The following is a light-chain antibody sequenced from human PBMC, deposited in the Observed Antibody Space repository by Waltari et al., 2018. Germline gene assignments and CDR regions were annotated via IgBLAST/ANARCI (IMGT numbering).Light chain of an antibody. CDR2: DAS. Sequence: EIVLTQSPATLSLSPGERATLSCGASQGVSSSYLAWYQQKPGLAPRLLIYDASSRATGIPDRFSGSGSGTDFTLTISRLEPEDFAVYYCQQYGSSPRGTFGQGTRLEIK. V-gene: IGKV3D-20*01. CDR1: QGVSSSY. J-gene: IGKJ5*01. CDR3: QQYGSSPRGT.